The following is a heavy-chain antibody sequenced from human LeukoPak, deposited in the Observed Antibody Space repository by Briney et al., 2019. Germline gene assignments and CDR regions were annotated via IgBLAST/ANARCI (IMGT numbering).Heavy chain of an antibody. CDR3: AKDARAGG. D-gene: IGHD2-15*01. V-gene: IGHV3-23*01. J-gene: IGHJ4*02. Sequence: GGSLRLSCAASGFTFSSYAMNWIRQAPGRGLEWVSGISAGGDNAHYADSVKGRFTISRDNSKNTLFLQMNSLRAEDTAVYYCAKDARAGGWGEGTLVTVSS. CDR2: ISAGGDNA. CDR1: GFTFSSYA.